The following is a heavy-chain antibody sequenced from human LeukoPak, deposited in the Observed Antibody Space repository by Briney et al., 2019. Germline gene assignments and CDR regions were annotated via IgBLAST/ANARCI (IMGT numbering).Heavy chain of an antibody. Sequence: GASVKVSCKASGYTFTSYGISWVRQAPGQGLEWMGCISAYNGNTNYAQKLQGRVTMTTDTSTSTAYMELRSLRSDDTAVYYCARDYDPIVGATGYFDYWGQGTLVTVSS. V-gene: IGHV1-18*01. J-gene: IGHJ4*02. CDR3: ARDYDPIVGATGYFDY. D-gene: IGHD1-26*01. CDR2: ISAYNGNT. CDR1: GYTFTSYG.